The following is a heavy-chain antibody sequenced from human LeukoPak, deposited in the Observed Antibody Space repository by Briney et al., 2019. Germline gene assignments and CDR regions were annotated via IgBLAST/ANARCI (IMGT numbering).Heavy chain of an antibody. CDR2: ISAYNGNT. CDR3: ARKVGVPAAAYYYYGMDV. Sequence: ASVTVSCKASGYTFTSYGISWVRQAPGQGLEWMGWISAYNGNTNYAQKLQGRVTMTTDTSTSTAYMELRSLRSDDTAVYYCARKVGVPAAAYYYYGMDVWGQGTTVTVSS. V-gene: IGHV1-18*01. CDR1: GYTFTSYG. J-gene: IGHJ6*02. D-gene: IGHD2-2*01.